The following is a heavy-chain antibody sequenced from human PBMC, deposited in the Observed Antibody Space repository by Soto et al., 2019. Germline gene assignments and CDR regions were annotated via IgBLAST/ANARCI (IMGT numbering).Heavy chain of an antibody. V-gene: IGHV1-18*01. J-gene: IGHJ5*02. CDR1: GYTFTSYG. Sequence: ASVKVSCKASGYTFTSYGISWVRQAPGQGLEWMGWISAYNGNTNYAQKLQGRVTMTTDTSTSTAYMELRSLRSDDTAVYYCARDWMTTVTNWFDPWGQGTQVTVSS. CDR2: ISAYNGNT. D-gene: IGHD4-17*01. CDR3: ARDWMTTVTNWFDP.